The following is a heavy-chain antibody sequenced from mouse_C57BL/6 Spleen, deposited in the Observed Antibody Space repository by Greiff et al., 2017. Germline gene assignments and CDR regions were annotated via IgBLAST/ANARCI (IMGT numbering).Heavy chain of an antibody. V-gene: IGHV1-64*01. Sequence: QVQLQQPGAELVKPGASVKLSCKASGYTFTSYWMHWVKQRPGQGLEWIGMIHPNSGSTNYNEKFKSKATLTVDKSSSTAYMQLSSLTSEDSAVYYCARPSMVTPYYYAMDDWGQGTSVTVSS. CDR2: IHPNSGST. CDR1: GYTFTSYW. J-gene: IGHJ4*01. CDR3: ARPSMVTPYYYAMDD. D-gene: IGHD2-2*01.